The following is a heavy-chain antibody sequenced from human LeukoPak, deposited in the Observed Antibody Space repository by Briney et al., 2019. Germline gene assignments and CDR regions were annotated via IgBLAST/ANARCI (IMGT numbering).Heavy chain of an antibody. V-gene: IGHV4-61*08. CDR3: AGHHPRNTVDF. CDR2: ISGIGSI. Sequence: SETLSLTCTASGGSISSGGYYWSWLRQPPGQGLEWIAYISGIGSINYNPSLKSRVAISLDTSKNQFSLKLSSVTAADTAVYYCAGHHPRNTVDFWGQGTLVTVSS. D-gene: IGHD2/OR15-2a*01. J-gene: IGHJ4*02. CDR1: GGSISSGGYY.